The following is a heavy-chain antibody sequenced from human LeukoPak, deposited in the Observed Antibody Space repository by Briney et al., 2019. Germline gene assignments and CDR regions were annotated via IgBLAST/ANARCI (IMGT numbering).Heavy chain of an antibody. Sequence: SGGSLRLSCATSGFTFSSYAMSWVRQAPGKGLEWVSGIGASGGSTYYADSVKGRFTISRDNSKNTLYLQMNSLRAEDTAVYYCASSGGSSGYYTSPLDHWGQGTLVTVSS. J-gene: IGHJ4*02. CDR1: GFTFSSYA. CDR3: ASSGGSSGYYTSPLDH. D-gene: IGHD3-3*01. CDR2: IGASGGST. V-gene: IGHV3-23*01.